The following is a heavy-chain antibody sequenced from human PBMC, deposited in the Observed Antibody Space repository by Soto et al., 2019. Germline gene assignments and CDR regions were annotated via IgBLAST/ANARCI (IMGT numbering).Heavy chain of an antibody. Sequence: TSETLSLTCTVSGGSISSYYWSWIRQPPGKGLEWIGYIYYSGSTNYNPSLKSRVTISVDTSKNQFSLKLSSVTAADTAVYYCARSYDYGEFDYWGQGTLVTVSS. CDR2: IYYSGST. D-gene: IGHD4-17*01. V-gene: IGHV4-59*08. CDR1: GGSISSYY. CDR3: ARSYDYGEFDY. J-gene: IGHJ4*02.